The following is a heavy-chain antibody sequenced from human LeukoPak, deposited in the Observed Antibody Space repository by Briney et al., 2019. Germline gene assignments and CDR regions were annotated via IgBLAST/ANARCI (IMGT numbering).Heavy chain of an antibody. V-gene: IGHV4-34*01. CDR2: INHSGST. CDR1: GGSFSGYY. J-gene: IGHJ6*03. CDR3: ARGFDWRYYYMDV. D-gene: IGHD3-9*01. Sequence: PSETLSLTCAVYGGSFSGYYWSWIRQPPGKGLEWIGEINHSGSTNYNPSLKSRVTISVDTSKNQFSLKLSSVTAADTAVYYCARGFDWRYYYMDVWGKGTTVTISS.